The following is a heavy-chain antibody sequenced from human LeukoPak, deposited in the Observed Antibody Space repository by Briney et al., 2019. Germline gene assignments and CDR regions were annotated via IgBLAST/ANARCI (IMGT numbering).Heavy chain of an antibody. CDR2: IYPGDSGT. CDR3: ARKVAVSSSGWTLDY. V-gene: IGHV5-51*01. D-gene: IGHD6-19*01. CDR1: GYSFTSYW. Sequence: GESLKISCKGSGYSFTSYWIGWVRQMPGKGLEWMGIIYPGDSGTRYSPSFQGQVTISADKSISTAYLQWSSLKASDTAMYYCARKVAVSSSGWTLDYWGQGTLVTVSS. J-gene: IGHJ4*02.